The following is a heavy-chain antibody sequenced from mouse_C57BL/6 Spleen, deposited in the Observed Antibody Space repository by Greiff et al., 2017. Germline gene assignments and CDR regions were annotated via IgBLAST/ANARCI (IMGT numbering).Heavy chain of an antibody. J-gene: IGHJ4*01. D-gene: IGHD4-1*01. CDR2: ISSGSSTI. CDR3: ALLGREAMDY. CDR1: GFTFSDYG. V-gene: IGHV5-17*01. Sequence: EVNLVESGGGLVKPGGSLKLSCAASGFTFSDYGMHWVRQAPEKGLEWVAYISSGSSTIYYADTVKGRITIARDNAKNTRFLQMTSLRYEDTAMYYCALLGREAMDYWGQGTSGTVSS.